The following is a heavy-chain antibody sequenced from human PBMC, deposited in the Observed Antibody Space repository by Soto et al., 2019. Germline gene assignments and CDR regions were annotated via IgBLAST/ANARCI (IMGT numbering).Heavy chain of an antibody. D-gene: IGHD1-7*01. V-gene: IGHV3-9*01. CDR2: IYWKGGVI. J-gene: IGHJ4*02. Sequence: LTLSCVASGFIFDDYAMHWFRRAPGKGLEWVSGIYWKGGVIGYADSMKGRFTISRDNAKNSLYLQMNSLRPEDTALYYCVKDEGTIALRYFDNWGQGTMVTVSS. CDR3: VKDEGTIALRYFDN. CDR1: GFIFDDYA.